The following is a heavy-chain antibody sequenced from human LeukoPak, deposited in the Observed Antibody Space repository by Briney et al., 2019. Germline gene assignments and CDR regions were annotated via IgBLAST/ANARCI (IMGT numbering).Heavy chain of an antibody. J-gene: IGHJ4*02. CDR1: GFTLGSYE. CDR3: AKDRDGYKRGYDY. D-gene: IGHD5-24*01. CDR2: ISRSGSTI. Sequence: GGSLRLSCAASGFTLGSYEMSWVRQAPGKGLEWLAHISRSGSTIYYADSVKGRFTISRDNAKNSLYLQMNSLRAEDTAVYYCAKDRDGYKRGYDYWGQGILVTVSS. V-gene: IGHV3-48*03.